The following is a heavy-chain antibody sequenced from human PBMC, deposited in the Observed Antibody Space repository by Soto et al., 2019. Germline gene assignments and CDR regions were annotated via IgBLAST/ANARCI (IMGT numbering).Heavy chain of an antibody. J-gene: IGHJ6*03. CDR3: ARGYDFWSGYSGRPEDYYYMDV. CDR2: IGTAGDT. Sequence: PGGSLRLSCAASGFTFSSYDMHWVRQATGKGLEWVSAIGTAGDTYYPGSVKGRFTISRENAKNSLYLQMNSLRAGDTAVYYCARGYDFWSGYSGRPEDYYYMDVWGKGTTVTVSS. CDR1: GFTFSSYD. D-gene: IGHD3-3*01. V-gene: IGHV3-13*01.